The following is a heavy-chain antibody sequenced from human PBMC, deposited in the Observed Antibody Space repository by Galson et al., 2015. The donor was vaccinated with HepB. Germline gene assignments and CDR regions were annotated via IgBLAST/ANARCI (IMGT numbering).Heavy chain of an antibody. Sequence: ETLSLTCTVSGGSISSYYWSWIRQPPGKGLEWIGYIYYSGSTKYNPSLKSRVTISLDTSKNQFSLKLSSVTAADTAVYYCARTLWNGSGDYWGQGTLDTVSS. D-gene: IGHD3-10*01. CDR2: IYYSGST. CDR3: ARTLWNGSGDY. V-gene: IGHV4-59*01. CDR1: GGSISSYY. J-gene: IGHJ4*02.